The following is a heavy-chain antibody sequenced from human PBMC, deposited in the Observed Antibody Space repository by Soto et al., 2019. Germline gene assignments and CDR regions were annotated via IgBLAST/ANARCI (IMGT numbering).Heavy chain of an antibody. D-gene: IGHD1-1*01. CDR3: EKDYTSGWFYFDY. Sequence: GVSLRLSCTASGFTFSNYAMSWVRQAPGKGLEWVSAISGSGGSTYYADSVKGRFTISRDNSKNTLYLQMNSLRVEDTAVYYCEKDYTSGWFYFDYWGRGNLVNVP. V-gene: IGHV3-23*01. CDR1: GFTFSNYA. CDR2: ISGSGGST. J-gene: IGHJ4*02.